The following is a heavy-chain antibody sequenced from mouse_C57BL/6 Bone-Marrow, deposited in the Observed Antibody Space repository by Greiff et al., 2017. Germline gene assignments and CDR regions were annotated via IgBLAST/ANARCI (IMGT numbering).Heavy chain of an antibody. Sequence: DVHLVESGGGLVKPGGSLKLSCAASGFTFSSYAMSWVRQTPDKRLEWVATISDGGSYTYYPDNVKGRFTISRDNAKNNLYLQMSHLKSEDTAMYYCARDMGWPFFDYWGQGTTLTVSS. V-gene: IGHV5-4*01. CDR2: ISDGGSYT. D-gene: IGHD1-1*02. CDR1: GFTFSSYA. J-gene: IGHJ2*01. CDR3: ARDMGWPFFDY.